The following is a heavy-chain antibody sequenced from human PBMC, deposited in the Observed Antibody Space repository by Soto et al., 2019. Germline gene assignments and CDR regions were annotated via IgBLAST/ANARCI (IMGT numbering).Heavy chain of an antibody. Sequence: PSETLSLTCAVYGGSFSGYQWSWIRQAPGKGLEWIGEINDSGNINYNPSLKSRITVNPDTSKNQFSLQLTSVTPEDTAVYYCAGTTSHQWYYMDVWGKGTTVTVSS. CDR3: AGTTSHQWYYMDV. CDR1: GGSFSGYQ. D-gene: IGHD1-7*01. CDR2: INDSGNI. V-gene: IGHV4-34*01. J-gene: IGHJ6*03.